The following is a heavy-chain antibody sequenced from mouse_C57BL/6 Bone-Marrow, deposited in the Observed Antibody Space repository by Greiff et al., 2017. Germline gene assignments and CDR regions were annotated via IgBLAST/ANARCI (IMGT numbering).Heavy chain of an antibody. CDR2: IHPNSGST. D-gene: IGHD2-4*01. J-gene: IGHJ2*01. V-gene: IGHV1-64*01. Sequence: VQLQQPGAELVKPGASVKLSCKASGYTFTSYWMHWVKQRPGQGLEWIGMIHPNSGSTNYNEKFKSKATLTVDKSYSTAYMQLSSLTSEDSAVYYCARRGDYYDYPYYFDYWGQGTTLTVSS. CDR1: GYTFTSYW. CDR3: ARRGDYYDYPYYFDY.